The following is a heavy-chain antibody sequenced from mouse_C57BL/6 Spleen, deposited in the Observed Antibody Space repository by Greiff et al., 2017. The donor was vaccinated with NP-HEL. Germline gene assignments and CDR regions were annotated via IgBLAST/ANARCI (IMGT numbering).Heavy chain of an antibody. CDR1: GYSITSGYY. V-gene: IGHV3-6*01. CDR3: ARLGDYYGTYFDY. CDR2: ISYDGSN. D-gene: IGHD1-1*01. J-gene: IGHJ2*01. Sequence: EVKLQESGPGLVKPSQSLSLTCSVTGYSITSGYYWNWIRQFPGNKLEWMGYISYDGSNNYNPSLKNRISITRDTSKNQFFLKLNSVTTEDTATYYCARLGDYYGTYFDYWGQGTTLTVSS.